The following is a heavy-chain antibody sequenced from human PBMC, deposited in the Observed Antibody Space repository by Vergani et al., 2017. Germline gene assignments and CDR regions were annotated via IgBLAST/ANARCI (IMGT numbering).Heavy chain of an antibody. Sequence: QVQLVQSGAAVKKPGASAKVSCTASGYIFKNYYMHWLRLAPGQGFKWMGVVNFVTGAATSPQKFEGRITMTRDTSTATFYMDLSSLKYEDTAIYYCASSIGYCTSGSCRPYYFDLWGQGTLVTVSS. CDR3: ASSIGYCTSGSCRPYYFDL. J-gene: IGHJ4*02. D-gene: IGHD2-15*01. V-gene: IGHV1-46*02. CDR1: GYIFKNYY. CDR2: VNFVTGAA.